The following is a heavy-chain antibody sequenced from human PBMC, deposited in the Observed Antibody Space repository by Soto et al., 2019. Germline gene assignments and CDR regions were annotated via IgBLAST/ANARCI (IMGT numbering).Heavy chain of an antibody. Sequence: EVQLVESGGVVVQPGGSLRLSCAASGFTFDDYTMHWVRQAPGKGLEWVSLISWDGVTTYYADSVKGRFTISRDNSKNSLYLQMNSLRTEDTALFYCAKDMMASLTQNYFDYWGQGTLVTVSS. CDR3: AKDMMASLTQNYFDY. CDR1: GFTFDDYT. D-gene: IGHD3-9*01. CDR2: ISWDGVTT. J-gene: IGHJ4*02. V-gene: IGHV3-43*01.